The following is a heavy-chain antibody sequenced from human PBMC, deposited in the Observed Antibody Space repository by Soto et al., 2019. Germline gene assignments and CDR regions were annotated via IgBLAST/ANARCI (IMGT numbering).Heavy chain of an antibody. V-gene: IGHV3-21*01. CDR1: GFTFSSYS. Sequence: GGSLRLSCAASGFTFSSYSMNWVRQAPGKGLEWVSSISSSSSYIYYADSVKGRFTISRDNAKNSLYLQMNSLRAEDTAVYYCAREVGCSSTSCSNDAFDIWGQGTMVTVSS. CDR2: ISSSSSYI. D-gene: IGHD2-2*01. CDR3: AREVGCSSTSCSNDAFDI. J-gene: IGHJ3*02.